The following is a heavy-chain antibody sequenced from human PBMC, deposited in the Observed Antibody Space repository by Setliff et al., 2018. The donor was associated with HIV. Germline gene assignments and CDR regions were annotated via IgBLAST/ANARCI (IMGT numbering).Heavy chain of an antibody. CDR2: IYHSGST. Sequence: KSSETLSLTCAVSGGSISSNKWWSWVRQPPGKGLEWIGEIYHSGSTKYNPSLKSRVTISVDKSKNQFSLNLTSVTAADTAVYYWARGGAFWSGYYGFDYWGQGTLVTVSS. CDR3: ARGGAFWSGYYGFDY. CDR1: GGSISSNKW. J-gene: IGHJ4*02. D-gene: IGHD3-3*01. V-gene: IGHV4-4*02.